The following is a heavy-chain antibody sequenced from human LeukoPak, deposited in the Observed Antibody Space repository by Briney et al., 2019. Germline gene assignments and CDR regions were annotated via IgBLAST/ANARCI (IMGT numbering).Heavy chain of an antibody. CDR1: GFTFSSYS. V-gene: IGHV3-21*01. J-gene: IGHJ4*02. Sequence: PGGSLRLSCATSGFTFSSYSMNWVRQAPGKGLEWVSSITSSSSYIYYADSVKGRFTISRDDAKNSLYLQMNSLRAEDTAVYYCAKDDPSFRDFDYWGQGTLVTVSS. CDR3: AKDDPSFRDFDY. CDR2: ITSSSSYI. D-gene: IGHD3-10*01.